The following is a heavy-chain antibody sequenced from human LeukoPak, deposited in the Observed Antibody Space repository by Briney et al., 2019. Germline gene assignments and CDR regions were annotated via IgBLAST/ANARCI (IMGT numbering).Heavy chain of an antibody. CDR1: GGTFSSYA. D-gene: IGHD3-10*01. CDR3: ARILVRGVTNYYYYYGMDV. J-gene: IGHJ6*02. Sequence: ASVKVSCKASGGTFSSYAISWVRQAPGQGLEWMGRIIPILGIANYAQKFQGRVTITADKSTSTAYMELSSLRSEDTAVYYCARILVRGVTNYYYYYGMDVWGQGTTVTVSS. CDR2: IIPILGIA. V-gene: IGHV1-69*04.